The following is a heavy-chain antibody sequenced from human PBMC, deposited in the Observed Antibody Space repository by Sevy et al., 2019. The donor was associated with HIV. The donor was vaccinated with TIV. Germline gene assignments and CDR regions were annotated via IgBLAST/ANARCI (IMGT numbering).Heavy chain of an antibody. V-gene: IGHV3-23*01. J-gene: IGHJ4*02. CDR3: AKGKAPIVVVTAVDY. D-gene: IGHD2-21*02. Sequence: GGSLRLSCTASGFIFNTYGMNWVRQAPGKGLEWVSAISAGGFSTYYADSVKGRFTISRDNSKNTLYLQMNTLGVEDTAVYYCAKGKAPIVVVTAVDYWGQGTLVTVSS. CDR2: ISAGGFST. CDR1: GFIFNTYG.